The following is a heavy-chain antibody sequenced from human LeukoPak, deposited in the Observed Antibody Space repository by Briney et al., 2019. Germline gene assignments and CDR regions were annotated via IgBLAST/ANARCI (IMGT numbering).Heavy chain of an antibody. Sequence: GGSLRLSCAASGFTFSSYWMSWVRQAPGKGLEWVSYISSSGSTIYYADSVKGRSTISRDNAKNSLYLQMNSLRAEDTAVYYCAREIRGYSYFDYWGQGTLVTVSS. CDR2: ISSSGSTI. CDR1: GFTFSSYW. CDR3: AREIRGYSYFDY. J-gene: IGHJ4*02. D-gene: IGHD1-26*01. V-gene: IGHV3-48*04.